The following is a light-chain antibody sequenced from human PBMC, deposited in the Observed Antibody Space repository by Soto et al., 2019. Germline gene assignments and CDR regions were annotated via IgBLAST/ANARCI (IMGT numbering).Light chain of an antibody. CDR2: DDS. V-gene: IGLV3-21*02. CDR3: QVWDSSSDLKCV. Sequence: ALTQPPSMSVVPGQTTRITCGGNNIGSKNVHWYQQKPGQAPVLVVSDDSDRPSGIPERFSGSNSGNTATLTISRVEAGDEADYYCQVWDSSSDLKCVFGTGTKVTVL. J-gene: IGLJ1*01. CDR1: NIGSKN.